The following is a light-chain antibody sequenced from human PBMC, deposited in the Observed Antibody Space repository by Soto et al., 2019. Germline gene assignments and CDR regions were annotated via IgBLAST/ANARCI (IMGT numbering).Light chain of an antibody. J-gene: IGLJ3*02. CDR2: EVS. V-gene: IGLV2-14*01. CDR1: SSDIGGYKY. Sequence: QSFLTLPASVSGSLGQSITISCTGTSSDIGGYKYVSWYQQHPGKAPKLIIFEVSNRPSGVSDRFSGSNSGNTASLTISGLQAEDEADYYCTSYSRYRVLVFGGGTKVTVL. CDR3: TSYSRYRVLV.